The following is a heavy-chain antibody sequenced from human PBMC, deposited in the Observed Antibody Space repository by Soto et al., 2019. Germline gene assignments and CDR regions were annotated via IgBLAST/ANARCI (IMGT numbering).Heavy chain of an antibody. D-gene: IGHD4-17*01. CDR3: ARDAVTTNGTFDY. V-gene: IGHV4-34*01. CDR1: GGSFSGYY. CDR2: INHSGST. Sequence: SETLSLTCAVYGGSFSGYYWSWIRQPPGKGLEWIGEINHSGSTNYNPSLKSRVTISVDTSKNQFPLKLSSVTAADTAVYYCARDAVTTNGTFDYWGQGTLVTVSS. J-gene: IGHJ4*02.